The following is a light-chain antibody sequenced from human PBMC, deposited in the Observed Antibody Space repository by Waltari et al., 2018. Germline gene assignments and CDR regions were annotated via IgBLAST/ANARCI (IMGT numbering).Light chain of an antibody. CDR3: MQAVQTPFT. CDR1: QRLLHNNGYNY. J-gene: IGKJ4*01. CDR2: LGS. Sequence: DRVLTQSPLSLSVTTGDPASMSCRSSQRLLHNNGYNYMDWYLQKQGQSPQLLIYLGSNRASGVPDRFSSSGSGTDFTLRIDRVEADDVGVYYCMQAVQTPFTFGGGTKMDIK. V-gene: IGKV2-28*01.